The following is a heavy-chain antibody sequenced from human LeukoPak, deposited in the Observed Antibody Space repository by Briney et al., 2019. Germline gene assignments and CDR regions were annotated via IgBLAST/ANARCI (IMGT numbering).Heavy chain of an antibody. V-gene: IGHV3-23*01. CDR3: AEDVVVIVAAKPGI. J-gene: IGHJ4*02. D-gene: IGHD2-15*01. CDR2: SGTSGDT. Sequence: GGSLRLSCAASGLSFSTSPMNWVRLAPGNRLEWVSTSGTSGDTYYADSVKGRFTISRDNSKNTVYLQMNSLRAEDTAIYYCAEDVVVIVAAKPGIWGQGTLVTVSS. CDR1: GLSFSTSP.